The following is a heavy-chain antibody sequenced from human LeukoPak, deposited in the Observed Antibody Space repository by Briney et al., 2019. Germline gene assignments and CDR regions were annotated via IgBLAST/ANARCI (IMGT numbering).Heavy chain of an antibody. J-gene: IGHJ4*02. CDR1: GFTFSSYA. V-gene: IGHV3-23*01. Sequence: PGGSLRLSCAASGFTFSSYAMSWVRQAPGKGLEWVSAISGSGGSTYYADSVKGRFTISGDNSKNTLYLQMNSLRAEDTAVYYCAKVGYSYGYQPNFDYWGQGTLVTVSS. CDR3: AKVGYSYGYQPNFDY. CDR2: ISGSGGST. D-gene: IGHD5-18*01.